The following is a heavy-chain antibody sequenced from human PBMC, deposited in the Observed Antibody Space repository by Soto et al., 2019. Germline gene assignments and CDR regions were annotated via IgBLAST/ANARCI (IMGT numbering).Heavy chain of an antibody. CDR3: ARVRGYSYGYASGEY. Sequence: SETLSLTCTLSGGSISSYYWSWIRQPPGKGLEWIGYIYYSGSTNYNPSLKSRVTISVDTSKKQFSLKLSSVTAADTAVYYCARVRGYSYGYASGEYWGLGTLVTVS. V-gene: IGHV4-59*01. J-gene: IGHJ4*02. CDR2: IYYSGST. CDR1: GGSISSYY. D-gene: IGHD5-18*01.